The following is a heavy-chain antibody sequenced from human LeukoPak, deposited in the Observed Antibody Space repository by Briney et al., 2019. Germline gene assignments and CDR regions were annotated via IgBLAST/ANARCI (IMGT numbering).Heavy chain of an antibody. D-gene: IGHD3-22*01. CDR1: GYTFTSYA. CDR3: ARGGSPYYDSSGYSEGPWFDP. J-gene: IGHJ5*02. Sequence: SVKVSCKASGYTFTSYAISWVRQAPGQGLEWMGGIIPIFGTANYAQKFQGRVTITADESTSTAYMELSSLRSEDTAVYYCARGGSPYYDSSGYSEGPWFDPWGQGTLVTVSS. V-gene: IGHV1-69*13. CDR2: IIPIFGTA.